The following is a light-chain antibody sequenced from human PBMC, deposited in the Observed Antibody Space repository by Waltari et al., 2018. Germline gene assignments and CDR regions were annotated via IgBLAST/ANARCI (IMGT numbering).Light chain of an antibody. CDR3: AAWDDSLNGPV. V-gene: IGLV1-44*01. J-gene: IGLJ2*01. CDR2: SNN. Sequence: QSVLTQPPSASGTPGQRVTISCSGSSSNIGSNTVNWYQQLPGTAPKLLIYSNNQRPSGVPARFSGSKSGTPASLAISGLQSEDEADYYCAAWDDSLNGPVFGGGTKLTVL. CDR1: SSNIGSNT.